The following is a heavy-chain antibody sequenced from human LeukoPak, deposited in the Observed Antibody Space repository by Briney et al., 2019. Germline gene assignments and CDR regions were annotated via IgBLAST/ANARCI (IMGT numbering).Heavy chain of an antibody. V-gene: IGHV5-51*01. J-gene: IGHJ3*02. CDR3: ARVDTPASDAFDI. D-gene: IGHD5-18*01. CDR1: GYSFTSYW. CDR2: IYPGDSDT. Sequence: GESLKISCKGSGYSFTSYWIGWVRQMPGKGLEWMGIIYPGDSDTRYSPSFQGQVTISADKSISTAYLQWSGLKASDTAMYYCARVDTPASDAFDIWGQGTMVTVSS.